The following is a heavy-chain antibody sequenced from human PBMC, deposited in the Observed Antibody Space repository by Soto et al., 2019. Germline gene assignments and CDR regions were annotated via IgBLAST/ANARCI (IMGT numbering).Heavy chain of an antibody. CDR3: GGGGGGNGMMATTYFDY. J-gene: IGHJ4*02. CDR2: ISAYNGNT. D-gene: IGHD5-12*01. V-gene: IGHV1-18*01. Sequence: QVQLVQSGAEVKKPGASVKVSCKASGYTFTSYGISWVRQAPGQGLEWMGWISAYNGNTNYAQKLQGRVTMTTDTSTRPGHKGVGGLEIGGTAVYYCGGGGGGNGMMATTYFDYWGQGTLVTVSS. CDR1: GYTFTSYG.